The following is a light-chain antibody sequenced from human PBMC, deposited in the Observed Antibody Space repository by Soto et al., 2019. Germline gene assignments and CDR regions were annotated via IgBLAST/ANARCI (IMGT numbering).Light chain of an antibody. CDR2: AAS. J-gene: IGKJ1*01. CDR1: QGIRHH. CDR3: QQYYSYPWT. Sequence: AIQMTQSPSSLSASVGDTVTITCRASQGIRHHLGWYQQKPGKAPTLLMYAASTLQSGVPSRFSGSGSGTDFTLTISCLQSEDFATYYCQQYYSYPWTFGQWTKVDI. V-gene: IGKV1-6*02.